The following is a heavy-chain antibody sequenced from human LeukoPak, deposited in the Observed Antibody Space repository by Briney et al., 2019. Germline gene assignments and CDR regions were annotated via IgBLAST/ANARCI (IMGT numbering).Heavy chain of an antibody. CDR1: GFTFSSHG. D-gene: IGHD3-3*01. V-gene: IGHV1-18*01. Sequence: ASVKVSCKASGFTFSSHGMSWVRQAPGQGLEWMGWISPYNGNTNYAQNLQGRVTMTRDTSTSTVYMELSSLRSEDTAVYYCAIPGGDTIFGWFDPWGQGTLVTVSS. CDR2: ISPYNGNT. CDR3: AIPGGDTIFGWFDP. J-gene: IGHJ5*02.